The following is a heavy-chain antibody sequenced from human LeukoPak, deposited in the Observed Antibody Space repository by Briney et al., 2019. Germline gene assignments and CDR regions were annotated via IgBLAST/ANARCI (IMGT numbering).Heavy chain of an antibody. CDR3: ARGYYDSSGNFDY. V-gene: IGHV3-7*01. Sequence: PGGSLRLSCAASGFTFSSYGMSWVRQAPGKGLEWVANIKQDGSEKYYVDSVRGRFTISSDNAKNSLYLQMNSLRAEDTAVYYCARGYYDSSGNFDYWGQGTLVTVSS. CDR2: IKQDGSEK. D-gene: IGHD3-22*01. J-gene: IGHJ4*02. CDR1: GFTFSSYG.